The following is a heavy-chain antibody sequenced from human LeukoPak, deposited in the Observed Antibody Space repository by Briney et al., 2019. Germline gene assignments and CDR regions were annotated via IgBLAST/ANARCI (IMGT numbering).Heavy chain of an antibody. D-gene: IGHD3-9*01. J-gene: IGHJ4*02. V-gene: IGHV4-34*01. CDR2: INHSGST. CDR3: ARTTSRYSFATFDY. Sequence: SETLSLTCAVYGGSFSGYYWSWIRQPPGKGLEWIGEINHSGSTNYNPSLKSRVTISVDTSKNQFSLKLSSVTAADTAVYYCARTTSRYSFATFDYWGQGTLVTVSS. CDR1: GGSFSGYY.